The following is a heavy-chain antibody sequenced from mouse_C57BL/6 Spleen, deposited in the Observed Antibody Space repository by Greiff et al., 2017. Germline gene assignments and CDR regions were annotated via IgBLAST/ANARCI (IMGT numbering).Heavy chain of an antibody. V-gene: IGHV3-6*01. J-gene: IGHJ1*03. CDR3: ARGVYDGYSDWYFDV. CDR1: GYSITSGYY. CDR2: ISYDGSN. D-gene: IGHD2-3*01. Sequence: EVQLVESGPGLVKPSQSLSLTCSVTGYSITSGYYWNWIRQFPGNKLEWMGYISYDGSNNYNPSLKNRISITRDTSKNQFFLKLNSVTTEDTATYYCARGVYDGYSDWYFDVWGTGTTVTVSS.